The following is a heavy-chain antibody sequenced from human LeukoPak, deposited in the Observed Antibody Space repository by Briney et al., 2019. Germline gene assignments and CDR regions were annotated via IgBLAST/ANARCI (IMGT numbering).Heavy chain of an antibody. J-gene: IGHJ4*02. D-gene: IGHD3-22*01. V-gene: IGHV3-30*02. CDR1: GFTFNSYG. CDR2: ILYDGSNK. CDR3: AKWETMIVVVGFVDY. Sequence: GGSLRLSCAASGFTFNSYGIHWVRQAPGKGLEWVVFILYDGSNKYYADSVKGRFTISRDNSKNTLYLQMNSLRAEDTALYYCAKWETMIVVVGFVDYWGQGTLVTVSS.